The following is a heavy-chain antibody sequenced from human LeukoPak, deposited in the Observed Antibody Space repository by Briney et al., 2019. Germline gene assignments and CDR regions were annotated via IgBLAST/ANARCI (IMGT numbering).Heavy chain of an antibody. Sequence: HPGGSLRLSCAASGFTFSDHAMTWVRQTLAKGLESVSSTSAGGDITHYAESVKGRFTISRDNSKSTLYSQMNSLRAEDTAIYFCAYLDSSGFYYGRLRYWGQGTPVTVSS. CDR3: AYLDSSGFYYGRLRY. V-gene: IGHV3-23*01. CDR1: GFTFSDHA. D-gene: IGHD3-22*01. CDR2: TSAGGDIT. J-gene: IGHJ4*02.